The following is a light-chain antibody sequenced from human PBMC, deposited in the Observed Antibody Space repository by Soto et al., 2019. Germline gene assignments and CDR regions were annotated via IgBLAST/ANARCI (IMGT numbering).Light chain of an antibody. V-gene: IGKV1-5*01. CDR3: QQYKTFWT. CDR1: QSISSW. J-gene: IGKJ1*01. CDR2: DVS. Sequence: DIQMTHSPSTLSASVGDRVTITFRASQSISSWLAWYQQKPGKAPKLLIYDVSSLESGVPSRFSGSGSGTEFTLTISSLQPDDVATYYCQQYKTFWTFGQGTKVDIK.